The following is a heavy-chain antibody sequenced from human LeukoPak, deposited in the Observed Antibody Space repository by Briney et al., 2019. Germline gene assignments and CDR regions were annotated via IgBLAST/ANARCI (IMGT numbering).Heavy chain of an antibody. CDR1: GFPFSSYW. CDR2: INGDGSST. CDR3: ARDPTRLLWFGDLFAFDI. V-gene: IGHV3-74*01. Sequence: GGSLRLSCAASGFPFSSYWMHWVRQAPGKGLVWVSRINGDGSSTAYADSVKGRFTISRDNAKNTLYLQMNSVRAEDTAVYYCARDPTRLLWFGDLFAFDIWGQGTMVTVSS. J-gene: IGHJ3*02. D-gene: IGHD3-10*01.